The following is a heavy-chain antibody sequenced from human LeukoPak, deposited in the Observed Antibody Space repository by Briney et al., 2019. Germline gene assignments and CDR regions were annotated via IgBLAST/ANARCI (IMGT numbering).Heavy chain of an antibody. CDR1: GITFRSYG. CDR2: ISGSGTTT. D-gene: IGHD4-17*01. Sequence: GALRLSCAASGITFRSYGMSWVRQAPGKGLEWISAISGSGTTTYYSDSVKGRFTISRDNSKNTLYLQMNSLRAEDTAVYYCARGLSGDYGYEWGQFDYWGQGTLVTVSS. CDR3: ARGLSGDYGYEWGQFDY. V-gene: IGHV3-23*01. J-gene: IGHJ4*02.